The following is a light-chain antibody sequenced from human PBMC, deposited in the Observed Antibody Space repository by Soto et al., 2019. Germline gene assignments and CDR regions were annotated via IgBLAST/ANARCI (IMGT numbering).Light chain of an antibody. CDR2: GNS. Sequence: QAVVTQPPSVSGAPGQRVTISCTGSSSNIGAGYDVHWYQQLPGTAPKLLIYGNSNRPSGVPDRFSGSKSGTSASLAITGRQAEEEADYYCQSYDSSPHVVFGGGTQLTVL. J-gene: IGLJ2*01. V-gene: IGLV1-40*01. CDR1: SSNIGAGYD. CDR3: QSYDSSPHVV.